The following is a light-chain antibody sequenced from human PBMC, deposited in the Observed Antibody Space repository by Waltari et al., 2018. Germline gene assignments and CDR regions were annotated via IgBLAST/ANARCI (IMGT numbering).Light chain of an antibody. CDR1: QSVSSN. V-gene: IGKV3-15*01. J-gene: IGKJ5*01. CDR3: QQYNNWPPIT. Sequence: EIVMTQSPAPLSVSPGESASLPCRASQSVSSNLAWYQQKPGQAPRLLIYGASTRATGIPARFSGSGSGTEFTLTISSLQSEDFAVYYCQQYNNWPPITFGQGTRLEIK. CDR2: GAS.